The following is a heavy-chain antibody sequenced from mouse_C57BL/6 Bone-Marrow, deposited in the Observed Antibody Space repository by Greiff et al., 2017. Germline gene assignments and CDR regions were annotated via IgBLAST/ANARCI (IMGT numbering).Heavy chain of an antibody. CDR3: ARHDYDASFHWYFDV. CDR1: GFTFSSYT. Sequence: EVMLVESGGGLVKPGGSLKLSCAASGFTFSSYTMSWVRQTPEKRLEWVATISGGGGNTYYPDSVKGRFTISRDNAKNTLYLQMSSLRSEDTALYYCARHDYDASFHWYFDVWGTGTTVTVSS. V-gene: IGHV5-9*01. D-gene: IGHD2-4*01. J-gene: IGHJ1*03. CDR2: ISGGGGNT.